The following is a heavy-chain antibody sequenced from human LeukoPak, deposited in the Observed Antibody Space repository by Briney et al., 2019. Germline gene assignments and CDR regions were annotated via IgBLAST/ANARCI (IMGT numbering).Heavy chain of an antibody. D-gene: IGHD4-17*01. CDR2: IYYSGST. CDR3: ARAGYGDYR. CDR1: GGSISSYY. J-gene: IGHJ5*02. Sequence: PSETLSLTCTVSGGSISSYYWSWIRQPPGKGLEWIGYIYYSGSTNYNPSLKSRVTISVDTSKNQFSLKLNSVTAADTAVYYCARAGYGDYRWGQGTLVTVSS. V-gene: IGHV4-59*01.